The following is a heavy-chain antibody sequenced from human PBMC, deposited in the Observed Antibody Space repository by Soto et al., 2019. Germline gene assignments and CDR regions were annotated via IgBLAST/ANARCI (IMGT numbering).Heavy chain of an antibody. Sequence: QVQLQESGPGLVKPSGTLSLTCAVSGGSISSNHWWTWVRQPPGKGLEWIGEIYHSGSSNYNPSLKSRXXIXVDXPKNQFSLNLSSVTAADTAVYYCVRKDFYDRRFDSWGQGTLVTVSS. CDR3: VRKDFYDRRFDS. CDR1: GGSISSNHW. V-gene: IGHV4-4*02. J-gene: IGHJ4*02. CDR2: IYHSGSS. D-gene: IGHD3-22*01.